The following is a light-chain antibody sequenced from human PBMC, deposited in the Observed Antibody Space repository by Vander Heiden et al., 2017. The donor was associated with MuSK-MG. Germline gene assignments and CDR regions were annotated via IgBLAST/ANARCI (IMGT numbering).Light chain of an antibody. CDR3: QQDGSSPIT. V-gene: IGKV3-20*01. CDR1: QSVSSSY. J-gene: IGKJ4*01. Sequence: EIVLTQSPGTLSLSPGERATLSCRASQSVSSSYLAWYQQKPGQAPRLLIYGASSRATGIPDTFSGRASGTDFTLTISILDPEDFAVYYCQQDGSSPITFGGGTKVEMK. CDR2: GAS.